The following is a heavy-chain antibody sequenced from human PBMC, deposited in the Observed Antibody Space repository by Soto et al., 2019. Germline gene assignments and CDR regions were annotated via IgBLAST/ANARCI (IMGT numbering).Heavy chain of an antibody. Sequence: GGSLRLSCAASRFTFSNYWMRWFRQAPGKGLEWVASINEDGRETAYVDSVKGRFTISRENAKNSLYLQMHSLRAEDTAMYYCARLMSRICDIWGQGTMVTVSS. CDR2: INEDGRET. CDR3: ARLMSRICDI. CDR1: RFTFSNYW. D-gene: IGHD2-8*01. J-gene: IGHJ3*02. V-gene: IGHV3-7*01.